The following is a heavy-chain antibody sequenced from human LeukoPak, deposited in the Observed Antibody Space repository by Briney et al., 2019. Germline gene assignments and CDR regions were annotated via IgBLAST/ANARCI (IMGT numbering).Heavy chain of an antibody. CDR3: ARGLAGYGIQLWLGWFDP. J-gene: IGHJ5*02. D-gene: IGHD5-18*01. Sequence: SETLSLTCTVSGGSISSYYWSWIRQPPGKGLEWIGYIYYSGSTNYNPSLKSRVTISVDTSKNQFSLKLSSVTAADTAVYYCARGLAGYGIQLWLGWFDPWGQGTLVTVSS. CDR2: IYYSGST. CDR1: GGSISSYY. V-gene: IGHV4-59*12.